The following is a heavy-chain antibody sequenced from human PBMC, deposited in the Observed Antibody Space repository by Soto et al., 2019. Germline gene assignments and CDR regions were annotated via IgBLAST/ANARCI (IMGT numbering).Heavy chain of an antibody. Sequence: GGSLRLSCTASGFTFSSYAMGWVRQAPGTGLEWVSVISGSGGDTSLADSVKGRFTISRDNSKNTLYLQMNSLRAEDTAVYYCANNFWSGSWDLDYYYYYGMDVWGQGTTVTVSS. CDR1: GFTFSSYA. J-gene: IGHJ6*02. CDR2: ISGSGGDT. D-gene: IGHD3-3*01. V-gene: IGHV3-23*01. CDR3: ANNFWSGSWDLDYYYYYGMDV.